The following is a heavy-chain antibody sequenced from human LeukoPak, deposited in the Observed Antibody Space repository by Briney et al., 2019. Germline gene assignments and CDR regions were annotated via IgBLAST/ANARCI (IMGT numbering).Heavy chain of an antibody. CDR1: GFIFNTYG. J-gene: IGHJ6*03. V-gene: IGHV3-23*01. Sequence: GGSLRLSCAASGFIFNTYGMSWVRQAPGKGLEWLSALSGSGDKTYYADSVRGGFTISRDNSKNTLYLQMNSLRPEDTAVYYCAKDESPGHGSYGIYYYYMDVWGKGTTVTVSS. CDR2: LSGSGDKT. D-gene: IGHD3-10*01. CDR3: AKDESPGHGSYGIYYYYMDV.